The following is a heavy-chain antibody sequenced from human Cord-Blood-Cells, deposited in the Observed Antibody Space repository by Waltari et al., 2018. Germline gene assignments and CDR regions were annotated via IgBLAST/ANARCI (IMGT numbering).Heavy chain of an antibody. CDR2: INPNRGGT. CDR1: GYTFTGYY. D-gene: IGHD3-22*01. Sequence: QVQLVQSGAEVKKPGASVKVSCKASGYTFTGYYMHWVRQAPGQGLEWMGWINPNRGGTKYAQKFQGWVTMTRDTAISTAYMELSRLRSDDTAVYYCARESHSSGYYFDYWGQGTLVTVSS. J-gene: IGHJ4*02. CDR3: ARESHSSGYYFDY. V-gene: IGHV1-2*04.